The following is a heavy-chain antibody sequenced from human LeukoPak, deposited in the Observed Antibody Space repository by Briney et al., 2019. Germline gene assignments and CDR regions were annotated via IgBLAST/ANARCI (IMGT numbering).Heavy chain of an antibody. D-gene: IGHD3-22*01. CDR3: ARLPGDYYDSSGYVPP. CDR1: GYTFTGYF. J-gene: IGHJ5*02. CDR2: TNPNSGVT. Sequence: ASVKVSCKASGYTFTGYFMHWVRQAPGQGLEGMGRTNPNSGVTNYAQKLPGWVTMSRDTDISTDYLGLSRLRSDDTAVYYCARLPGDYYDSSGYVPPWGQGTLVTVSS. V-gene: IGHV1-2*04.